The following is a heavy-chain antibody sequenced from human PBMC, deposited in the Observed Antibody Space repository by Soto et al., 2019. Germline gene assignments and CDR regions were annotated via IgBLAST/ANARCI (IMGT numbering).Heavy chain of an antibody. CDR1: GFAFSNYA. CDR2: TSYDGSNT. J-gene: IGHJ4*02. CDR3: ARQEVEFYCFDY. D-gene: IGHD1-1*01. V-gene: IGHV3-30-3*01. Sequence: GGSLRLSCAASGFAFSNYAMHWVRQAPGKGLEWVAVTSYDGSNTYYADSVKGRFTITRDNSDNTLYLQMNSLRAEDTAVYYCARQEVEFYCFDYWGQGTPVTVSS.